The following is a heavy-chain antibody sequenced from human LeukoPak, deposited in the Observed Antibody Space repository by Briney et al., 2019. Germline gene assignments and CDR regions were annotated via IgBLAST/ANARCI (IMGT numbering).Heavy chain of an antibody. Sequence: GGSLRLSCAASGFTFSSYAMSWVRQAPGKGLEWVSAISGSGGSTYYVDSVKGRFTISRHNSKNTLYLQMNSLRTEDTAVYYCAIDPPHNWNHVQAFDYWGQGTLVTVSS. CDR3: AIDPPHNWNHVQAFDY. CDR2: ISGSGGST. CDR1: GFTFSSYA. V-gene: IGHV3-23*01. D-gene: IGHD1-14*01. J-gene: IGHJ4*02.